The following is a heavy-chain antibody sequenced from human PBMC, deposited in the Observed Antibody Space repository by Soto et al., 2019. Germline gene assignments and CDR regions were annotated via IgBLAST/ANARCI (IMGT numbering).Heavy chain of an antibody. D-gene: IGHD6-13*01. CDR1: GFTFSSYW. Sequence: GESLKISCAASGFTFSSYWMSWVRQAPGKGLEWVANIKQDGSEKYYVDSVKGRFTISRDNAKNSLYLQMNSLRAEDTAVYYCARAGYSSSWYFDYWGQGTLVTVSS. CDR2: IKQDGSEK. CDR3: ARAGYSSSWYFDY. V-gene: IGHV3-7*03. J-gene: IGHJ4*02.